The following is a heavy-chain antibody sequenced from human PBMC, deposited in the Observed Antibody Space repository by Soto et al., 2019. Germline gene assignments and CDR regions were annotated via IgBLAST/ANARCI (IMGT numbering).Heavy chain of an antibody. D-gene: IGHD1-26*01. V-gene: IGHV1-46*01. Sequence: GWVTVSRKGRADTFPRYYIHWVRQAPGHGLEGMGIINPHGGSTRIAQTFQGSITMTTDTSTSTVYMELRSLRSENTAVYSCARSSGGFFGIIIEGANGLAPWGQGSLVTVSS. J-gene: IGHJ5*02. CDR1: ADTFPRYY. CDR3: ARSSGGFFGIIIEGANGLAP. CDR2: INPHGGST.